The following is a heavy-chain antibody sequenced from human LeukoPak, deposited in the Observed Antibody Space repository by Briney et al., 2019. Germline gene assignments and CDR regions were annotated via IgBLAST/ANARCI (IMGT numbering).Heavy chain of an antibody. CDR3: ARGPYQLLPYYYYYGMDV. CDR2: IYYSEST. Sequence: SETLSLTCTVSGGSISSYYWSWIRQPPGKGLEWIGYIYYSESTNYNPSLKSRVTISVDTSKNQFSLKLGSVTAADTAVYYCARGPYQLLPYYYYYGMDVWGQGTTVTVSS. D-gene: IGHD2-2*01. CDR1: GGSISSYY. J-gene: IGHJ6*02. V-gene: IGHV4-59*01.